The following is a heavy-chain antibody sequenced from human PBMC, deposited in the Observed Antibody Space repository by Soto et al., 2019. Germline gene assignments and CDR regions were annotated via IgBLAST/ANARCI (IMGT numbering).Heavy chain of an antibody. CDR2: IYYSGST. CDR3: ARRDDSSGYLFDY. Sequence: SETLSLTCTVSGGSISSSSYYWGWIRQPPGKGLEWIGSIYYSGSTYYNPSLKSRVTISVDTSKNQFSLKLSSVTAADTAVYYYARRDDSSGYLFDYWGQGTLVTVSS. CDR1: GGSISSSSYY. D-gene: IGHD3-22*01. J-gene: IGHJ4*02. V-gene: IGHV4-39*01.